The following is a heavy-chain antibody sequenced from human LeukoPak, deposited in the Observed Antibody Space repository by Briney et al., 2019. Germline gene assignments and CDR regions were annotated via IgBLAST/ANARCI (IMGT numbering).Heavy chain of an antibody. D-gene: IGHD6-13*01. J-gene: IGHJ4*02. CDR1: GFTIGDYG. CDR3: TRDLTELQQLPFDY. CDR2: IRSKAYGGTT. Sequence: GGSLRLSCTASGFTIGDYGMSWFRQAPGKGLEWVGFIRSKAYGGTTEYAASVKGRFTISRDDSKSIAYLQMNSLKTEDTAVYYCTRDLTELQQLPFDYWGQGTLVTVSS. V-gene: IGHV3-49*03.